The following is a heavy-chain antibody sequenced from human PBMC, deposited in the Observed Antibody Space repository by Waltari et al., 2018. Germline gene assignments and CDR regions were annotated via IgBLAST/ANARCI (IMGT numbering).Heavy chain of an antibody. CDR1: GGSISSHY. J-gene: IGHJ5*02. CDR2: IYYSGST. CDR3: ARVWIAAAGTGWFDP. Sequence: QVQLQESGPGLVKPSETLSLTCTVSGGSISSHYWSWIRQPPGKGLEWIGYIYYSGSTNYNPSLKSRVTISVDTSKNQFSLKLSSVTAADTAVYYCARVWIAAAGTGWFDPWGQGTLVIVSS. D-gene: IGHD6-13*01. V-gene: IGHV4-59*11.